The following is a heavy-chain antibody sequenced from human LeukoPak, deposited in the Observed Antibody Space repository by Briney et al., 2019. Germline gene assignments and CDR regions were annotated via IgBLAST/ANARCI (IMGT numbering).Heavy chain of an antibody. Sequence: GGSLRLSCAASGFTFSSYAMTWVRQAAGNGLEWVSAISGSGGSTYYADSVKGRFTISRDNSKNTLYLQMNSLRAEDTAVYYCAKEGDSNYAHWGQGTLVTVSS. V-gene: IGHV3-23*01. J-gene: IGHJ4*02. CDR2: ISGSGGST. CDR3: AKEGDSNYAH. CDR1: GFTFSSYA. D-gene: IGHD4-11*01.